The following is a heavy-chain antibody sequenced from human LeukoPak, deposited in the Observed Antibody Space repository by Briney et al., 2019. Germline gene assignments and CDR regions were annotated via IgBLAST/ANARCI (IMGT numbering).Heavy chain of an antibody. V-gene: IGHV4-39*01. J-gene: IGHJ5*02. CDR2: IYCSGST. Sequence: SETLSLTCTVSGGSISSSSYYWGWIRQPPGKGLEWIGSIYCSGSTYYNPSLKSRVTISVDTSKNQFSLKLSSVTAADTAVYYCARAGNTIVVVPAAGTTWFDPWGQGTLVTVSS. D-gene: IGHD2-2*01. CDR3: ARAGNTIVVVPAAGTTWFDP. CDR1: GGSISSSSYY.